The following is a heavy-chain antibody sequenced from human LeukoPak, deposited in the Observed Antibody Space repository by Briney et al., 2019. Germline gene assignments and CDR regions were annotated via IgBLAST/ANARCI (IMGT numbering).Heavy chain of an antibody. CDR3: ARDADIVVVPVTPGI. CDR1: GFTFSSYA. J-gene: IGHJ3*02. CDR2: ISYDGSNK. Sequence: GRSLRLSCAASGFTFSSYAMHWVRQAPGKGLEWVAVISYDGSNKYYADSVKGRFTISRDNSKNTLYLQMNSLRAEDTAVYYCARDADIVVVPVTPGIWGQGTMVTVSS. D-gene: IGHD2-2*01. V-gene: IGHV3-30-3*01.